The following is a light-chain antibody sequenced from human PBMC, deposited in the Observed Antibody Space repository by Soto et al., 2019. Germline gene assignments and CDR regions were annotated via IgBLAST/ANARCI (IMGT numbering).Light chain of an antibody. V-gene: IGKV3-11*01. CDR1: QSVSSY. Sequence: EIVLTQSPATLSLSPGERATLSCRASQSVSSYLAWYQQNPGQAPRLLIYDASNRATGIPARFSGSGSGTDFTLTISSLEPEDFAVYYCQQRSNWPRGTFGQGTKVDIK. J-gene: IGKJ1*01. CDR2: DAS. CDR3: QQRSNWPRGT.